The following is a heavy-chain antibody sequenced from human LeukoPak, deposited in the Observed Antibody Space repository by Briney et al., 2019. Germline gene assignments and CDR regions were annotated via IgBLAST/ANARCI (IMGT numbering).Heavy chain of an antibody. Sequence: SQTLSLTCTVSGGSISSGGNYWSWLRQLPGKGLEWIGYIYYVGNTNYNPSLKSRLSMSVDTSKNQFSLRLTSVTAADTAVYYCARVEAIGSTRYWGQGAMVSVSS. J-gene: IGHJ4*02. D-gene: IGHD2-2*01. V-gene: IGHV4-31*03. CDR3: ARVEAIGSTRY. CDR2: IYYVGNT. CDR1: GGSISSGGNY.